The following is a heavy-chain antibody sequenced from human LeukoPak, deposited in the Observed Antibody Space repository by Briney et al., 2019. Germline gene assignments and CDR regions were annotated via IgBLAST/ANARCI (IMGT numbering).Heavy chain of an antibody. J-gene: IGHJ5*02. Sequence: GGSLGLSCAASGFTFSNYWMSWGRQAPGKGLEWVANIKQDGSEKYYVDSVKGRFTISRDNAKNSLYLQMNSLRAEDTAVYYCARDRALFDPWGQGTLVTVSS. D-gene: IGHD3-10*01. CDR2: IKQDGSEK. CDR3: ARDRALFDP. CDR1: GFTFSNYW. V-gene: IGHV3-7*04.